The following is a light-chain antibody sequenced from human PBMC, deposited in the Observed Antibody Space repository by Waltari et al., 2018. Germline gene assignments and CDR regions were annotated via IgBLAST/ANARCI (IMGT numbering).Light chain of an antibody. CDR3: QSADSSGTWV. CDR2: KDT. J-gene: IGLJ3*02. Sequence: SYELTQPPSVSVSPGQTATITCSGDSLPKQFAHWYHQKQGQAPVVVIYKDTERPSGIPERFSGSSSGTTVTLTINGVQAEDEADYYCQSADSSGTWVFGGGTKLTVL. CDR1: SLPKQF. V-gene: IGLV3-25*03.